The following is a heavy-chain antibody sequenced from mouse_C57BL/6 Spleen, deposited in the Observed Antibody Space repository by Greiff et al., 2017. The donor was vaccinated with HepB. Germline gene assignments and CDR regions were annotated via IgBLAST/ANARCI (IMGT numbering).Heavy chain of an antibody. J-gene: IGHJ2*01. D-gene: IGHD1-1*01. Sequence: VKLQQPGAELVMPGASVKLSCKASGYTFTSYWMHWVKQRPGQGLEWIGEIDPSDSYTNYNQKFKGKSTLTVDKSSSTAYMQLSSLTSEDSAVYYCARPYYYGSSSFDYWGQGTTLTVSS. V-gene: IGHV1-69*01. CDR2: IDPSDSYT. CDR1: GYTFTSYW. CDR3: ARPYYYGSSSFDY.